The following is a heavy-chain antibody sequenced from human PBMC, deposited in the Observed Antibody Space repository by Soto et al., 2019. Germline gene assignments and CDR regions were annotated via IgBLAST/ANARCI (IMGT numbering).Heavy chain of an antibody. J-gene: IGHJ4*02. CDR3: ARPRSGTYSYFGS. D-gene: IGHD3-10*01. Sequence: QLQLQESGPGLVKPSETLSLTCTVSGGSISSGSYYWGWIRQPPGKGLEWIASIYSRGSTYYNPYLKSRVTISADTSKNQFSLKLSSVTAADTAVYYCARPRSGTYSYFGSWGQGTLGTVSS. CDR1: GGSISSGSYY. V-gene: IGHV4-39*01. CDR2: IYSRGST.